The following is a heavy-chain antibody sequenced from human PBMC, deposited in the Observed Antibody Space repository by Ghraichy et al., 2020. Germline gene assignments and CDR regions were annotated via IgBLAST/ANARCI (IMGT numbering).Heavy chain of an antibody. Sequence: GGSLRRKCAASGFTFSSYAMHWVRQAPGKGLEWVAVISYDGSNKYYADSVKGRFTISRDNSKNTLYLQMNSLRAEDTAVYYCARARSIDYSRSYFDYWGQGTLVTVSS. J-gene: IGHJ4*02. V-gene: IGHV3-30*04. CDR2: ISYDGSNK. CDR1: GFTFSSYA. D-gene: IGHD4-11*01. CDR3: ARARSIDYSRSYFDY.